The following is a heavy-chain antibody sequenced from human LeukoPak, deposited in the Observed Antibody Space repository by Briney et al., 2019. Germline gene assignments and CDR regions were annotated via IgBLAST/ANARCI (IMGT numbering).Heavy chain of an antibody. CDR2: INPNSGGT. V-gene: IGHV1-2*02. CDR1: GYTFTGYY. J-gene: IGHJ6*03. D-gene: IGHD4-11*01. Sequence: GASVKVSCKASGYTFTGYYMHWVRQAPGQGLEWMGWINPNSGGTNYAQKFQGRVTMTRDTSISTAYMELSRLRSDDTAVYYCARDIQAVTTSYDYYYYCMDVRGKGTTVTVSS. CDR3: ARDIQAVTTSYDYYYYCMDV.